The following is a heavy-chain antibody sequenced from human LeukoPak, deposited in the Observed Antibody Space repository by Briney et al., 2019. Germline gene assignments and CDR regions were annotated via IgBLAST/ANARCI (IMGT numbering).Heavy chain of an antibody. CDR3: ARESTITMVRGVLDY. J-gene: IGHJ4*02. V-gene: IGHV4-31*03. Sequence: SETLSLPCTVSGGSISSGGYYWSWIRQHPGKGLEWIGYIYYSGSTYYNPSLKSRVTISVDTSKNLFSLKLSSVTAADTAVCYCARESTITMVRGVLDYWGQGTLVTVSS. CDR1: GGSISSGGYY. D-gene: IGHD3-10*01. CDR2: IYYSGST.